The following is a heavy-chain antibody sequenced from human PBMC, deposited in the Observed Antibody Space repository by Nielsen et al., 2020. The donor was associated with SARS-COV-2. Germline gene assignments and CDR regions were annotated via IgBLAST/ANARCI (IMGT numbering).Heavy chain of an antibody. CDR2: IYSGGIST. J-gene: IGHJ4*02. CDR3: ARMIGYSTSSDS. Sequence: GGSLRFSCAASGFTFSSSAMSWVRQAPGKGLEWVSLIYSGGISTYYADSVKGRFTISRDNSKNTLYLQMNSLRAEDTAVYYCARMIGYSTSSDSWGQGILVTVSS. CDR1: GFTFSSSA. V-gene: IGHV3-23*03. D-gene: IGHD4-11*01.